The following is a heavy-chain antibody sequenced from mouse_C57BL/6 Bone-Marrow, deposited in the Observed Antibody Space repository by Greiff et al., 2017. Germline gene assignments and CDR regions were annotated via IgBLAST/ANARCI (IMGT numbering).Heavy chain of an antibody. CDR2: INPNYGTT. Sequence: KVEEPGPELVKPGASVKLSCKASGYSFTGYNMHWVKQSHGKGLEWIGVINPNYGTTSYNQKFKGKATLTVDQSSSTAYMQLNSLTSEDSAVYYCARGDDYAWFAYWGQGTLVTVSA. D-gene: IGHD2-4*01. J-gene: IGHJ3*01. V-gene: IGHV1-39*01. CDR1: GYSFTGYN. CDR3: ARGDDYAWFAY.